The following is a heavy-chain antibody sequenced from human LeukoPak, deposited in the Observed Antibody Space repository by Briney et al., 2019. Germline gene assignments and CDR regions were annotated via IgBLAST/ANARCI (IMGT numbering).Heavy chain of an antibody. Sequence: SETLSLTCTVSGGSISSYYWSWIRQPAGKGLEWIGRIYTSGSTNYNPSLRSRVTMSVDTSKNQFSLKLSSVTAADTAVYYCARGPPSSTSWNNWFDPWGQGTLVTVSS. CDR1: GGSISSYY. CDR3: ARGPPSSTSWNNWFDP. J-gene: IGHJ5*02. V-gene: IGHV4-4*07. D-gene: IGHD2-2*01. CDR2: IYTSGST.